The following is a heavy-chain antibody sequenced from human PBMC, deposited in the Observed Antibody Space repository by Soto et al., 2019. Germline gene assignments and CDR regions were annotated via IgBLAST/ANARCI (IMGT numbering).Heavy chain of an antibody. CDR2: IRSKANSYAT. CDR3: TTAYYDYVWGSYYFDY. CDR1: GFTFSGSA. Sequence: LRLSCAASGFTFSGSAMHWVRQASGKGLEWVGRIRSKANSYATAYAASVKGRFTISRDDSKNTAYLQMNSLKTEDTAVYYCTTAYYDYVWGSYYFDYWGQGTLVTVSS. J-gene: IGHJ4*02. D-gene: IGHD3-16*01. V-gene: IGHV3-73*01.